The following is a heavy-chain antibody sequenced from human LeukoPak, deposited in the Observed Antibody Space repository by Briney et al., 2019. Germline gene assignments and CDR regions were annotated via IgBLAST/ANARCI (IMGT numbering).Heavy chain of an antibody. Sequence: GGSLRLSCAASGFTFSSYGMHWVRQAPGKGLEWLAVVSYDGSNKYYADSVKGRFTISRDNSKNTLYLQMNSLRAEDTAVYYCAKARAAGDYYYGMDVWGQGTTVTVSS. CDR3: AKARAAGDYYYGMDV. V-gene: IGHV3-30*18. CDR2: VSYDGSNK. D-gene: IGHD6-13*01. CDR1: GFTFSSYG. J-gene: IGHJ6*02.